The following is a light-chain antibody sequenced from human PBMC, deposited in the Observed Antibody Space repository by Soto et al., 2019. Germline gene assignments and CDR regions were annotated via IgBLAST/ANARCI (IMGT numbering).Light chain of an antibody. J-gene: IGKJ1*01. V-gene: IGKV3-20*01. CDR1: QSVSSSY. CDR3: QQYGRSPPWT. CDR2: GAS. Sequence: EIVLTQSPGTLSLSPGERATLSCRASQSVSSSYLAWYQQKPGQAPRLLIYGASSRATGIPDRFSGSVSGTGFTLTISRLEPEDFAVYYCQQYGRSPPWTFGQGTKVEIK.